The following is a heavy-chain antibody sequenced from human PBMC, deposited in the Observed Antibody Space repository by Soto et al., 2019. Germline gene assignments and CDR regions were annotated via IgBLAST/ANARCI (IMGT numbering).Heavy chain of an antibody. CDR1: GYTFTSYA. CDR2: INAGNGNT. CDR3: ARDLRKQLGLGPFDP. Sequence: ASVKVSCKASGYTFTSYAMHWVRQAPGQRLEWMGWINAGNGNTKYSQKFQGRVTITRDTSASTAYMELSSLRSEDTAVYYCARDLRKQLGLGPFDPWGQGTLVTVSS. J-gene: IGHJ5*02. D-gene: IGHD6-13*01. V-gene: IGHV1-3*01.